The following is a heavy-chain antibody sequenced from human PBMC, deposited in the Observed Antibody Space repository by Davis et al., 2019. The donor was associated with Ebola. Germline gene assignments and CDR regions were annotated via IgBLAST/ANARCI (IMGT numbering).Heavy chain of an antibody. D-gene: IGHD6-19*01. V-gene: IGHV4-39*01. CDR1: GGSISSSSYY. Sequence: PSETLSLTCTVSGGSISSSSYYWGWIRQPPGKGPEWIGSIYYTGRTYYNPSLKSRVTISVDTSKNQFSLKLSSVTAADTAVYYCARQGLGGWTAHPQNFDYWGQGTLVTVSS. J-gene: IGHJ4*02. CDR2: IYYTGRT. CDR3: ARQGLGGWTAHPQNFDY.